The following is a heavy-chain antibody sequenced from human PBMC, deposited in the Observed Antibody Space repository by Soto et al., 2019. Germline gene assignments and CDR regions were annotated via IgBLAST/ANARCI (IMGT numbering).Heavy chain of an antibody. V-gene: IGHV3-48*02. CDR2: ISSSSSTI. J-gene: IGHJ4*02. CDR1: GFTFSSYS. Sequence: TGGSLRLSCAASGFTFSSYSMNWVRQAPGKGLEWVSYISSSSSTIYYADSVKGRFTISRDNAKNSLYLQMNSLRDEDTAVYYCASRDDYGDPYYFDYWGQGTLVTVSS. D-gene: IGHD4-17*01. CDR3: ASRDDYGDPYYFDY.